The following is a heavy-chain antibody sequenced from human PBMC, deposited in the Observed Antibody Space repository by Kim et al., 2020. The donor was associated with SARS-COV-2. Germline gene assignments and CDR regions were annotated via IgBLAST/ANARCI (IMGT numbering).Heavy chain of an antibody. J-gene: IGHJ4*02. V-gene: IGHV4-59*01. Sequence: TNYNPSLKSRVTISVDTSKNQFSLKLSSVTAADTAVYYCARCKKTYYPDYWGQGTLVTVSS. CDR3: ARCKKTYYPDY. D-gene: IGHD3-16*01. CDR2: T.